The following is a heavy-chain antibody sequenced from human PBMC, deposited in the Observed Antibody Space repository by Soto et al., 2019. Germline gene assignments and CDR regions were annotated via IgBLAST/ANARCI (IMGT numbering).Heavy chain of an antibody. CDR2: IKQDGSEK. CDR1: GFTFSSYW. V-gene: IGHV3-7*01. J-gene: IGHJ6*03. Sequence: PGGSLRLSCAASGFTFSSYWMSWVRQAPGKGLEWVANIKQDGSEKYYVDSVKGRFTISRDNAKNSLYLQMNSLRAEDTAVYYCARDPTHLYYYYYMDVWGKGTTVTVSS. CDR3: ARDPTHLYYYYYMDV.